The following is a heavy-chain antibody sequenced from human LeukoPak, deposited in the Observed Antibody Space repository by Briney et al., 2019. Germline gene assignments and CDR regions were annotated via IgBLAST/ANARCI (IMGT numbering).Heavy chain of an antibody. V-gene: IGHV4-61*02. J-gene: IGHJ4*02. CDR3: ATIAVAGHFDY. Sequence: PSETLSLTCTVSGGSISSGRYYWSWIRLPAGKGLEWIGRIFTSGSTNYNPSLKSRVTISLDTSKNQFSLKLSSVTAADTAVYYCATIAVAGHFDYWGQGTLVTVSS. D-gene: IGHD6-19*01. CDR1: GGSISSGRYY. CDR2: IFTSGST.